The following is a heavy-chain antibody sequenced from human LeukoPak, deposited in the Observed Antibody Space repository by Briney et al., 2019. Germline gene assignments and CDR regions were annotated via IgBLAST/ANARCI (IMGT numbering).Heavy chain of an antibody. CDR1: GFTFSNAW. J-gene: IGHJ4*02. CDR3: TTDLVPFLEWLLSGY. Sequence: GGSLRLSCAASGFTFSNAWMSWVRQAPGKGLEWVGRIKSKTDGGTTDYAAPVKGRFTISRDDTKNTPYLQMNSLKTGDTAVYYCTTDLVPFLEWLLSGYWGQGTLVTVSS. D-gene: IGHD3-3*01. V-gene: IGHV3-15*01. CDR2: IKSKTDGGTT.